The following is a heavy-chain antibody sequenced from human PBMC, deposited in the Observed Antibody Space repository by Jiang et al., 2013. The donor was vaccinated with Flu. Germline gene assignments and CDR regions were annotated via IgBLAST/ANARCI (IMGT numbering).Heavy chain of an antibody. V-gene: IGHV3-53*01. CDR2: IDSAGNT. J-gene: IGHJ6*03. CDR3: AREYYYYMDV. Sequence: VQLLESGGGLIQPGGSLRISCAASGLTVSSTYMSWVRQAPGKGLEWVSLIDSAGNTYYPDSVKGRITISRDSSKNTLYLEMNSLRAEDTAVYYCAREYYYYMDVWGKGTTVTVSS. CDR1: GLTVSSTY.